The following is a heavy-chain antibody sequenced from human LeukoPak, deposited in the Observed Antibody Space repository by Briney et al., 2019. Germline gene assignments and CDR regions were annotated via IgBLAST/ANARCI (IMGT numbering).Heavy chain of an antibody. J-gene: IGHJ3*02. CDR1: GDSISSGDYY. V-gene: IGHV4-61*02. CDR3: ARGPYSYDSSGAFDI. D-gene: IGHD3-22*01. CDR2: ISSSGST. Sequence: PSQTLSLTCTVSGDSISSGDYYWSWIRQPAGKGLEWIGRISSSGSTNDIPSLKSRVTISVDTSKNQFSLKLSSVTAADTAVYFCARGPYSYDSSGAFDIWGQGTMVTVSS.